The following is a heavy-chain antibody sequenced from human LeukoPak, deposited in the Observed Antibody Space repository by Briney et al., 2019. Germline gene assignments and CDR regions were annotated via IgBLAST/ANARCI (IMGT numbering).Heavy chain of an antibody. CDR3: ARESVAGKNWFDP. Sequence: SETLSLTCTVSGGSISSYYWSWIRQPPGKGLEWIGYIYSSGSTSYNPSFKSRVTISVDTSKNQFSLKLTSVTAADSAVYYCARESVAGKNWFDPRGERTLVTVPS. D-gene: IGHD6-19*01. CDR1: GGSISSYY. V-gene: IGHV4-59*01. CDR2: IYSSGST. J-gene: IGHJ5*02.